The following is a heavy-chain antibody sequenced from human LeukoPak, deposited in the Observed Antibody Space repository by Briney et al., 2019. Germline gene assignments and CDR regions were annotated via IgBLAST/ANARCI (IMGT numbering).Heavy chain of an antibody. Sequence: SETLSLTCTVSGGSISSYYWSWIRQPPGKGLEWIGYIYYSGSTNYNPSLKSRVTISVDTSKNQFSLKLSSVTAADTAVYYCARYREVPANWFDPWGRGTLVTVSS. D-gene: IGHD3-10*01. CDR2: IYYSGST. CDR3: ARYREVPANWFDP. CDR1: GGSISSYY. V-gene: IGHV4-59*08. J-gene: IGHJ5*02.